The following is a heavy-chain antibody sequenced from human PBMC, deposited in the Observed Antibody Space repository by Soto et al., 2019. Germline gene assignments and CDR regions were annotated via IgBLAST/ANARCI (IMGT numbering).Heavy chain of an antibody. CDR1: GFIFSDSA. D-gene: IGHD4-17*01. CDR2: IRSKVHSYAT. J-gene: IGHJ5*02. CDR3: TRTDYGDYSQTGRFDP. Sequence: EVQLVESGGGLVQPGGSLKLSCAASGFIFSDSAMHWVRQASGKGQEWVGRIRSKVHSYATAYAASVEGRFTISRDDSYNTAYLQMNSLKTEDTAVYYCTRTDYGDYSQTGRFDPWGQGTLVTVSS. V-gene: IGHV3-73*02.